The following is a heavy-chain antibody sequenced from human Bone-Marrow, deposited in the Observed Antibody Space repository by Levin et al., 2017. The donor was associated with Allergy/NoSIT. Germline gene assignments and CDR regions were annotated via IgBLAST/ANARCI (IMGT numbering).Heavy chain of an antibody. CDR2: IDASGST. CDR3: ASQSSSWYSDFDY. D-gene: IGHD2-15*01. V-gene: IGHV4-61*02. Sequence: SQTLSLTCTVSGASIKSGGYYWSWIRQPAGKGLEWIGRIDASGSTNYNPSLKSRATISVDMSKNQFSLSLSSVTAADTAVYYCASQSSSWYSDFDYWGQGTLVTVSS. J-gene: IGHJ4*02. CDR1: GASIKSGGYY.